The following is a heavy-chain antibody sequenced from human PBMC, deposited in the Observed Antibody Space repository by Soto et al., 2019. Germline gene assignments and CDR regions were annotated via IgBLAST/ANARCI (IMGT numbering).Heavy chain of an antibody. CDR3: ARDNGLAGSFDP. V-gene: IGHV3-48*02. CDR1: GFTFRSYS. CDR2: ISIGATAI. D-gene: IGHD3-3*02. J-gene: IGHJ5*02. Sequence: LRLSCAASGFTFRSYSMNWVRQAPGKGLEWISYISIGATAIFYADSVKGRFTISRDDAKNSLYLEMNSLRDEDTSVYYCARDNGLAGSFDPWGQGALVTVSS.